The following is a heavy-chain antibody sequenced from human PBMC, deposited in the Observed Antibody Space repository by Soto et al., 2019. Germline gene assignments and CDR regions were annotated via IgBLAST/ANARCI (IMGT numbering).Heavy chain of an antibody. CDR3: AREDGYNYLNY. CDR1: GYTFPSYY. CDR2: INPSGGST. D-gene: IGHD5-12*01. Sequence: QVQLVQSGAEVKKPGASVKISCKASGYTFPSYYMHWVRQAPGQGLEWMGIINPSGGSTSYPQKFQAGVTMTSDTSTSTVYMELSSLRSEDTAVYYCAREDGYNYLNYWGQGTLVTVSS. V-gene: IGHV1-46*01. J-gene: IGHJ4*02.